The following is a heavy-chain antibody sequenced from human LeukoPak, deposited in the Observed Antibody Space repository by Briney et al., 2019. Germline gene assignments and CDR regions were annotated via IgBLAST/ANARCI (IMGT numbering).Heavy chain of an antibody. CDR1: GFTFSSYE. V-gene: IGHV3-48*03. CDR2: ISSSGSTI. D-gene: IGHD3-10*02. Sequence: GGSLRLSCAASGFTFSSYEMNWVRQAPGKGLEWVSYISSSGSTIYYADSVKGRFTISRDNAKNSLYLQMNSLRAEDTAVYYCAELGITMIGGVWGKGTTVNIPS. J-gene: IGHJ6*04. CDR3: AELGITMIGGV.